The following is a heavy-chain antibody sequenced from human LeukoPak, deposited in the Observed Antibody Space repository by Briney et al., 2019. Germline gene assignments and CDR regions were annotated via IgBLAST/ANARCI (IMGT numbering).Heavy chain of an antibody. D-gene: IGHD3-3*01. J-gene: IGHJ4*02. CDR3: ARSARLMKGVVEVTALDD. Sequence: PGESLRLSCAASGFTFSDYYMSWIRQAPGKGLEWVSYISSSGSTIYYADSVKGRFTIARDNAKNSVYLEMNSLRADDTAVYYCARSARLMKGVVEVTALDDWGQGTLVTVSS. CDR1: GFTFSDYY. V-gene: IGHV3-11*04. CDR2: ISSSGSTI.